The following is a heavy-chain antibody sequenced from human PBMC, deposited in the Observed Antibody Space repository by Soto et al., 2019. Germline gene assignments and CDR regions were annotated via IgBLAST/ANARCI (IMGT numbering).Heavy chain of an antibody. V-gene: IGHV4-4*07. Sequence: QVQLQESGPGLVKPSETLSLTCSVSGDSISRKYWSWLRQPAGGGLEWIGRIYTTGATNYDSSLKCRVSMSVDTSKNQFSLRLTSVTAADTAVYFCAMTVIAPSPYLDHWGQGLLVTVSS. CDR2: IYTTGAT. CDR1: GDSISRKY. D-gene: IGHD4-17*01. J-gene: IGHJ4*02. CDR3: AMTVIAPSPYLDH.